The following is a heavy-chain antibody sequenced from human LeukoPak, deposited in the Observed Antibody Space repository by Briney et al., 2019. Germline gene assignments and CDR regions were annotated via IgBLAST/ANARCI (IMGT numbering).Heavy chain of an antibody. V-gene: IGHV3-72*01. CDR2: IRDKANSYTT. Sequence: GGSLRLSCAASGFTFSDHYMQWVRRAPGKGLEWVGRIRDKANSYTTEYAASVKGRFTISRDDSKNSMYLQMNSLKTEDTAVYYCARERWRSGSYHDAFDVWRQGTMVTVSS. CDR3: ARERWRSGSYHDAFDV. D-gene: IGHD1-26*01. CDR1: GFTFSDHY. J-gene: IGHJ3*01.